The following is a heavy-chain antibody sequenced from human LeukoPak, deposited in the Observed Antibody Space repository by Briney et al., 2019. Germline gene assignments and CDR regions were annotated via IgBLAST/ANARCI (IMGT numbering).Heavy chain of an antibody. J-gene: IGHJ4*02. D-gene: IGHD5-18*01. CDR1: GFTFSSYA. V-gene: IGHV3-23*01. Sequence: PGGSLRLSCAASGFTFSSYAMSWVRQAPGKGLEWVSAISGSGGSTYYADSVKGRFTISRDNSKNTPYLQMNSLRAEDTAVYYCAKFTWLGYSYELYYFDYWGQGTLVTVSS. CDR3: AKFTWLGYSYELYYFDY. CDR2: ISGSGGST.